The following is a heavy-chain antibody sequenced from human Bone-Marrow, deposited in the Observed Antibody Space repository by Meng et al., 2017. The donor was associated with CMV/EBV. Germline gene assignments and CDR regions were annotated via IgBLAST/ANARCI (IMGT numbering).Heavy chain of an antibody. V-gene: IGHV3-11*01. Sequence: GGSLRLSCAASGFTFSDYYMSWIRQAPGKGLEWVSYISSSGSTIYYADSVKGRFTISRDNAKNSLYLQMNSLRAEDTAVYYCARGRYCSSTSCVNTVLYYYYGMDVWGQGTTVTVSS. D-gene: IGHD2-2*01. J-gene: IGHJ6*02. CDR1: GFTFSDYY. CDR2: ISSSGSTI. CDR3: ARGRYCSSTSCVNTVLYYYYGMDV.